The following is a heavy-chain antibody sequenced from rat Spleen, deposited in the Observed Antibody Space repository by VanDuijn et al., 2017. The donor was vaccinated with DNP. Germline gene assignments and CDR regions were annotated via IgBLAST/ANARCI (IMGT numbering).Heavy chain of an antibody. CDR1: GFTFSSYD. V-gene: IGHV5-25*01. J-gene: IGHJ4*01. CDR3: ATDGSYGGAMDA. Sequence: EVKLVESGGGLLQPGRSLKLSCAASGFTFSSYDMAWVRQAPSKGLEWVASVNTGGGITYYRDSVKGRFIVSRDNAKSTLDLQMDSLRSEDTATYYCATDGSYGGAMDAWGQGTSVTVSS. D-gene: IGHD1-3*01. CDR2: VNTGGGIT.